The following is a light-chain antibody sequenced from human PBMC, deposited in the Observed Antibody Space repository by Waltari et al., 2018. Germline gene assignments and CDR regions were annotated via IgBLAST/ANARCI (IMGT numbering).Light chain of an antibody. V-gene: IGKV1-NL1*01. Sequence: DIQMTQSPSSLSASVGDKVTITCHASQGIRSWLAWYQQKPGKAPKPLIYAASNLESGVPARFSGSGSGTEYTLTINNLQPEDFATYYCLQYGGLPMYNFGQGTKVEMK. CDR1: QGIRSW. CDR3: LQYGGLPMYN. CDR2: AAS. J-gene: IGKJ2*01.